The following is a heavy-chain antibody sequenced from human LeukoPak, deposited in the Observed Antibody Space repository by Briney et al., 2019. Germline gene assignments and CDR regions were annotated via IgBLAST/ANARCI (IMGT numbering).Heavy chain of an antibody. CDR2: THSSGGT. D-gene: IGHD5-24*01. CDR1: GFTGSHNY. Sequence: PGGSLRLSCAASGFTGSHNYMSWVRQAPGKGLEWVSATHSSGGTYYADSVKGRFTISRDNSKNTLYLQMNSLRAEDTAVYYCAKDFNGFNPLYFFDYWGQGTLVTVSS. J-gene: IGHJ4*02. CDR3: AKDFNGFNPLYFFDY. V-gene: IGHV3-66*03.